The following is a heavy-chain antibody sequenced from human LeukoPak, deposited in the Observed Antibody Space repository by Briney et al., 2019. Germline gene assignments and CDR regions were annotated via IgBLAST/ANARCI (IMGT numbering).Heavy chain of an antibody. Sequence: PGGSLRLSCAASGFTFSSYAMSWVRQAPGKGLEWVSAISGSGSSTYYADSVKGRFTISRDNSENTLYLQMNSLRAEDTALYYCAKEVGYDSSGYDDFWGQGTLVTVSS. CDR2: ISGSGSST. J-gene: IGHJ4*02. CDR1: GFTFSSYA. V-gene: IGHV3-23*01. CDR3: AKEVGYDSSGYDDF. D-gene: IGHD3-22*01.